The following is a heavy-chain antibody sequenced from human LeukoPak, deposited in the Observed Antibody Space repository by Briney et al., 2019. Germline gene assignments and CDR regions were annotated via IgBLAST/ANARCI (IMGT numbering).Heavy chain of an antibody. J-gene: IGHJ4*02. D-gene: IGHD3-10*01. CDR3: ARDMHYYGSGGDFDY. CDR1: GYTFTSYG. Sequence: GASVKVSCKASGYTFTSYGISWVRQAPGQGLEWMGIINPSGGSTSYAQKFQGRVTMTRDMSTSTVYMELSSLRSEDTAVYYCARDMHYYGSGGDFDYWGQGTLVTVSS. CDR2: INPSGGST. V-gene: IGHV1-46*01.